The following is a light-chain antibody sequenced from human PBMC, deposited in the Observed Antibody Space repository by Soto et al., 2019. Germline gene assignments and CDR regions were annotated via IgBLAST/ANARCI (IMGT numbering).Light chain of an antibody. CDR2: AAS. J-gene: IGKJ5*01. Sequence: IKMTQSPSSLSASVGDRVTITCRSSQAIRNDVAWYQHKPGQAPTRLIYAASSLQSGVPSRFSGSGSGTHFTLTISSLQPEDFATYYCQQLHGYPITFGQGTRLEIK. CDR1: QAIRND. CDR3: QQLHGYPIT. V-gene: IGKV1-17*01.